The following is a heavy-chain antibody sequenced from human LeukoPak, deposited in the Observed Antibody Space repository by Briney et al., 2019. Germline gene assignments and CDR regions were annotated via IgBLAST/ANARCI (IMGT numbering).Heavy chain of an antibody. CDR2: IRSKAYSGTT. D-gene: IGHD3-3*01. V-gene: IGHV3-49*04. CDR1: GFSFGGFG. J-gene: IGHJ6*03. Sequence: GGSLRLSCSPSGFSFGGFGMSWVRQAPGKGLEWVGFIRSKAYSGTTEYAASVKGRFTISRDDSKSIAYLQMNNLKTEDTAVYYCSRGSPGDSWSGYYMDVWGKGTTVTVSS. CDR3: SRGSPGDSWSGYYMDV.